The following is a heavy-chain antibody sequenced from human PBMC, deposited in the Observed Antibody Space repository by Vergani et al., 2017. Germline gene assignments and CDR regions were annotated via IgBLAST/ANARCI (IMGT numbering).Heavy chain of an antibody. CDR3: ARLEGQGGIAQHNYYFDY. V-gene: IGHV1-69*01. Sequence: QVQLVRSGAEVKKPGSSVKVSCKASGGTFSSYAISWVRQAPGQGLEWMGGIIPIFGTANYAQKFQGRVTITADESTSTAYMELSSLRSEDTAVYYCARLEGQGGIAQHNYYFDYWGQGTLVTVSS. CDR1: GGTFSSYA. CDR2: IIPIFGTA. J-gene: IGHJ4*02. D-gene: IGHD6-13*01.